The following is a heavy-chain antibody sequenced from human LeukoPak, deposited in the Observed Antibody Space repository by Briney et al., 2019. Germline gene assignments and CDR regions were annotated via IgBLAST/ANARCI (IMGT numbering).Heavy chain of an antibody. CDR3: ARDTDYAFDI. J-gene: IGHJ3*02. CDR1: GFTFSSFS. V-gene: IGHV3-48*01. CDR2: ISSSSGTI. D-gene: IGHD4-11*01. Sequence: GGSLRLSCAASGFTFSSFSMNWVRQAPGKGLEWISYISSSSGTIYHADSVKGRFTISRDNAKNSLYLQMNSLRAEDTAVYYCARDTDYAFDIWGQGTMITVSS.